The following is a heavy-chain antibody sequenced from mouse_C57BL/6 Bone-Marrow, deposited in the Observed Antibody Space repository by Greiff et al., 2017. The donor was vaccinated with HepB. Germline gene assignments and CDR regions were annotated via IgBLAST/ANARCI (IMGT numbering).Heavy chain of an antibody. CDR1: GYTFTSYG. D-gene: IGHD1-1*01. V-gene: IGHV1-81*01. Sequence: QVQLKQSGAELARPGASVKLSCKASGYTFTSYGISWVKQRTGQGLEWIGEIYPRSGNTYYNEKFKGKATLTADKSSCTAYMELRSLTSEDSAVYFCASHTVYYYGSSYFDFWGQGTTLTVSS. J-gene: IGHJ2*01. CDR3: ASHTVYYYGSSYFDF. CDR2: IYPRSGNT.